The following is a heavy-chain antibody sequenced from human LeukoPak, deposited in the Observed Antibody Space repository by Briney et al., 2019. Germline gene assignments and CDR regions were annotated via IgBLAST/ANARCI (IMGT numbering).Heavy chain of an antibody. V-gene: IGHV1-2*02. D-gene: IGHD5-12*01. CDR2: INPNSGGT. CDR3: ARVGAPSRPGYSGYRNYFDY. CDR1: GYTFTGYY. Sequence: RGASVKVSCKASGYTFTGYYMHWVRQAPGQGLEWMGWINPNSGGTNYAQKFQGRVTMTRDTSISTAYMELSRLRSDDTAVYYCARVGAPSRPGYSGYRNYFDYWGQGTLVTVSS. J-gene: IGHJ4*02.